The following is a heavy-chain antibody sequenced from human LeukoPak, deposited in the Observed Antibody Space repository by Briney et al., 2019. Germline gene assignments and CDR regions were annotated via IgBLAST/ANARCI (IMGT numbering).Heavy chain of an antibody. Sequence: ASVKVSCKASGYTFTSYGISWVRQAPGQGLEWMGWISAYNGNTNYAQKPQGRVTMTTDTSTSTAYMELRSLRSDDTAVYYCARDFSKGVITTQGFDYWGQGTLVTVSS. D-gene: IGHD3-22*01. CDR2: ISAYNGNT. CDR1: GYTFTSYG. V-gene: IGHV1-18*01. J-gene: IGHJ4*02. CDR3: ARDFSKGVITTQGFDY.